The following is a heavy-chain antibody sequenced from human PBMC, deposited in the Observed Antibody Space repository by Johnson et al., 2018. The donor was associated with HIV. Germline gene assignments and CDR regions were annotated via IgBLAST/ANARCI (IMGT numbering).Heavy chain of an antibody. CDR1: GFTFSSYG. Sequence: QVQLVESGGGLIQPGGSLRLSCVVTGFTFSSYGMHWVRQAPGKGLEWVALISFDGSSKYSVDSVKGRFTFSRDNSKNTLYLQMGSLRAEDMAVYYCARDLRGYSYGLGAFDIWGQGTMVTVSS. CDR2: ISFDGSSK. CDR3: ARDLRGYSYGLGAFDI. D-gene: IGHD5-18*01. V-gene: IGHV3-30*14. J-gene: IGHJ3*02.